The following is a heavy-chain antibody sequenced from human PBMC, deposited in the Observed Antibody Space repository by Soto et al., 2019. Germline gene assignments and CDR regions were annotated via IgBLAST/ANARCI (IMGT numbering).Heavy chain of an antibody. CDR1: GYTFTGYY. J-gene: IGHJ6*02. Sequence: ASVKVSCKASGYTFTGYYMHWVREAPGQGLEWMGWINPNNGGTNYAQKFQGWVTMTRDTSISTAYMELSRLRSDDTAVYYCARDPGVAGGPYYYYGMDVWGQGTTVTVSS. D-gene: IGHD6-19*01. CDR2: INPNNGGT. V-gene: IGHV1-2*04. CDR3: ARDPGVAGGPYYYYGMDV.